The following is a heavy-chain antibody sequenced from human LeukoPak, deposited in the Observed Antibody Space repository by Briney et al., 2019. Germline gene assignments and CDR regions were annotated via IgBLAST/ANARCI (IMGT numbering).Heavy chain of an antibody. Sequence: SETLSLTCAVYGGSFSGYYWSWIRQPPGKGLEWIREINHSGSTNYNPSLKSRVTISVDTSKNQFSLKLSSVTAADTAVYYCARAVPKSSLRAGRALHWFDPWGQGTLVTVSS. CDR3: ARAVPKSSLRAGRALHWFDP. J-gene: IGHJ5*02. CDR2: INHSGST. V-gene: IGHV4-34*01. CDR1: GGSFSGYY. D-gene: IGHD6-13*01.